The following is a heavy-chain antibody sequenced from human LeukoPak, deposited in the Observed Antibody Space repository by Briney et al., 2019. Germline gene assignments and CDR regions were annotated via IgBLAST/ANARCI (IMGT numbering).Heavy chain of an antibody. J-gene: IGHJ4*02. Sequence: GGSLRLSCAASGFTFSSYWMSWVRQAPGKGLEWVSSISSSSSYIYYADSVKGRFTISRDNAKNSLYLQMNSLRAEDTAVYYCARDLPAGTGVGFDYWGQGTLVTVSS. D-gene: IGHD6-13*01. CDR3: ARDLPAGTGVGFDY. CDR2: ISSSSSYI. V-gene: IGHV3-21*01. CDR1: GFTFSSYW.